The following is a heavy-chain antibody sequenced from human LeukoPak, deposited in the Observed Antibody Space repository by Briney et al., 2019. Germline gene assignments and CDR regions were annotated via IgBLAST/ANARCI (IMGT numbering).Heavy chain of an antibody. J-gene: IGHJ3*02. Sequence: SETLSLTCAVYGGSFSGYYWSWIRQPPGKGLEWIGEINHSGSTNYHPSLMTRLTLSVHTSNHQFSLQLSSLTAADTAVYYCPRGRRGSHRAFDIWGQGTMVTVSS. CDR1: GGSFSGYY. CDR3: PRGRRGSHRAFDI. CDR2: INHSGST. D-gene: IGHD1-14*01. V-gene: IGHV4-34*01.